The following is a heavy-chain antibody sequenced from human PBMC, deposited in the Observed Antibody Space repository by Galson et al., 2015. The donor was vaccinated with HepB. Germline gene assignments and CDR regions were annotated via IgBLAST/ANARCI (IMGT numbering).Heavy chain of an antibody. Sequence: PALVKPTQTLTLTCTFSGFSLSTSGMCVSWIRQPPGKALEWLARIDWGDDKYYSTSLKTRLTISKDTSKNQVVLTMTNMDPVDTATYYCARIPGYSSSWYAVREYYFDYWGQGTLVTVSS. CDR2: IDWGDDK. J-gene: IGHJ4*02. D-gene: IGHD6-13*01. CDR3: ARIPGYSSSWYAVREYYFDY. CDR1: GFSLSTSGMC. V-gene: IGHV2-70*11.